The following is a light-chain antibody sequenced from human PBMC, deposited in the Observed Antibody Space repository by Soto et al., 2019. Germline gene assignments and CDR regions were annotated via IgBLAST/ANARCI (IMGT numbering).Light chain of an antibody. CDR1: QSVSRE. J-gene: IGKJ1*01. Sequence: EVVMTQSPATLSVSPGERATLSCRASQSVSRELAWYQQKPGQAPRLLIYDTSTRATGIPARFSGSGSGTKFTLTISSLQSEDFAFYYCQQYNSWPPWTFGQGTKVXIK. CDR3: QQYNSWPPWT. V-gene: IGKV3-15*01. CDR2: DTS.